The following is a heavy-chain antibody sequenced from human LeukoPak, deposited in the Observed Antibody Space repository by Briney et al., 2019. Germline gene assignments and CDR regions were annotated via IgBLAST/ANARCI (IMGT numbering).Heavy chain of an antibody. Sequence: ASVKVSCKTSGYTFTGYYMHWVRQAPGQGLERMGRINLKSGGTNYAQKFQGRVTMTKDTSISTAYMELSSLTSDDTVVYYCARGSRDAFDIWGQGTMVTVSS. V-gene: IGHV1-2*05. CDR2: INLKSGGT. CDR1: GYTFTGYY. CDR3: ARGSRDAFDI. D-gene: IGHD3-10*01. J-gene: IGHJ3*02.